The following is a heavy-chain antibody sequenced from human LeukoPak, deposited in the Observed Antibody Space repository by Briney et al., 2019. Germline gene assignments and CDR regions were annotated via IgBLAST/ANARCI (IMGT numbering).Heavy chain of an antibody. CDR2: FYNSGNT. D-gene: IGHD2-15*01. V-gene: IGHV4-59*01. CDR1: GDSLRNYY. CDR3: ARGDCSGTHCPERFDP. Sequence: SETLSLTCTVSGDSLRNYYWSWIRQTPGKGLEWIGCFYNSGNTKCNPSLKGRVTISVDTSKNQFSLNLSSVTAADTAVYYCARGDCSGTHCPERFDPWGQGTLVTVSS. J-gene: IGHJ5*02.